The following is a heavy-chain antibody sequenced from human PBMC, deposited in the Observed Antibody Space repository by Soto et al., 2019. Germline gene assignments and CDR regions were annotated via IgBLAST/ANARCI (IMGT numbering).Heavy chain of an antibody. CDR3: ARGVVPGYYFDY. Sequence: GGSLRLSCAASGFTFSSYGMHWVRQAPGKGLEWMAVIWYDGSNKYYADSVKGRFTISRDNSKNTLYLQMNSLRAEDTAVYYCARGVVPGYYFDYWGQGTLVTVSS. V-gene: IGHV3-33*01. CDR1: GFTFSSYG. CDR2: IWYDGSNK. D-gene: IGHD2-2*01. J-gene: IGHJ4*02.